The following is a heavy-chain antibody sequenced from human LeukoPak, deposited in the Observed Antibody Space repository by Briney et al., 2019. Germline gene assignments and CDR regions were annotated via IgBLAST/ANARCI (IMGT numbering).Heavy chain of an antibody. D-gene: IGHD5-18*01. V-gene: IGHV1-8*01. CDR1: GYTFTIYD. J-gene: IGHJ3*02. CDR3: ASGKVQDTAMVYDAFDI. CDR2: MNSHSGNT. Sequence: ASERLSREASGYTFTIYDIHWVRDATGQGLVWRGEMNSHSGNTRYAQKFQGRDTMTRNTSISTDYMELRSQRSEDSGVLYCASGKVQDTAMVYDAFDIWGKGTMVTVSS.